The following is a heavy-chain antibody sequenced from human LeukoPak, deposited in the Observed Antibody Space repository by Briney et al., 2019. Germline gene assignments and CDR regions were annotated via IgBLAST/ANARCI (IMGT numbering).Heavy chain of an antibody. D-gene: IGHD5-24*01. CDR3: ARLVEMATIRPLYYFDY. Sequence: PSATLSLTCTVSDGSISSYSWSWIRQHAGKGLEWIGRVFASGTTNYNPSLKSRVTMSVDTSKNQFSLRVSSVTAADTAVYYCARLVEMATIRPLYYFDYWGQGTLVTVSS. V-gene: IGHV4-4*07. J-gene: IGHJ4*02. CDR1: DGSISSYS. CDR2: VFASGTT.